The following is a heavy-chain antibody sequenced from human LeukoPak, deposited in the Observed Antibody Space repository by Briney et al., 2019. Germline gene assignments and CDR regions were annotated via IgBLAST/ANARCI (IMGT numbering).Heavy chain of an antibody. CDR1: GYTFTGYY. CDR3: ATAPPTTVVTQWDY. V-gene: IGHV1-2*02. J-gene: IGHJ4*02. Sequence: GGSVKVSCKASGYTFTGYYMHWVRQAPGQGLEWMGWINPNSGGTNYAQKFQGRVTMTRDTSISTAYMELSRLRSDDTAVYYCATAPPTTVVTQWDYWGQGTLVTVSS. CDR2: INPNSGGT. D-gene: IGHD4-23*01.